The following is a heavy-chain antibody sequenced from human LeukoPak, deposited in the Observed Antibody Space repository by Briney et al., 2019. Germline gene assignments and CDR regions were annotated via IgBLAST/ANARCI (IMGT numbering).Heavy chain of an antibody. CDR2: ICGIGGST. V-gene: IGHV3-23*01. D-gene: IGHD2-2*01. J-gene: IGHJ5*02. Sequence: GGSLRLSCAASGFTFSSYAMSWVRPAPGEGLEWGSAICGIGGSTHYADSVKGRFTISRDYSKNTLYLQMNSLRAEDTAVYYCAKNAGLGYCTDTSCPIDPWGQGTLVTVSS. CDR3: AKNAGLGYCTDTSCPIDP. CDR1: GFTFSSYA.